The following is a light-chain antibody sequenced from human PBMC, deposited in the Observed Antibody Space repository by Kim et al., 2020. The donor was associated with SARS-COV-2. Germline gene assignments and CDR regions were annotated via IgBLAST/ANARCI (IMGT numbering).Light chain of an antibody. CDR2: GNS. Sequence: RVPISCTGRSSNIGAGYDVHGYQQLPGTAPKLLIYGNSNRPSGVPDRFSGSKSGTSASLAITGLQAEDEADYYCQSYDSSLSGYVFGTGTKVTVL. CDR1: SSNIGAGYD. CDR3: QSYDSSLSGYV. V-gene: IGLV1-40*01. J-gene: IGLJ1*01.